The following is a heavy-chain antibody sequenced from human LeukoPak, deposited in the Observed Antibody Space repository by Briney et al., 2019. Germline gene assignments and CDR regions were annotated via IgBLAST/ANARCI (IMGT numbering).Heavy chain of an antibody. CDR1: GFTFSNYF. J-gene: IGHJ3*02. D-gene: IGHD2-21*02. V-gene: IGHV3-30-3*01. Sequence: PGGSLRLSCAASGFTFSNYFMHWVRQAPGKGLEWVADIASDGSHTFYVESVKGRFTISRDNSKNTLYLQMNSLGPEDTAVYFCAGERQDTVIHSGAFDIWGQGTMVTVSS. CDR3: AGERQDTVIHSGAFDI. CDR2: IASDGSHT.